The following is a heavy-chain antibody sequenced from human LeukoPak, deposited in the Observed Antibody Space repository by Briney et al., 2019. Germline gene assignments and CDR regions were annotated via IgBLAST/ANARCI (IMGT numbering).Heavy chain of an antibody. Sequence: GASVKVSCKASGYTFTGYYMHWVRQAPGQGVEWMGWINPNSGGTNSAQKFQGRVTRTRDTSISTSYMELSRLRSGDTAVYYCARGDIVVVPAARTNWFDPWGQGTLVTVSS. D-gene: IGHD2-2*01. CDR2: INPNSGGT. V-gene: IGHV1-2*02. J-gene: IGHJ5*02. CDR3: ARGDIVVVPAARTNWFDP. CDR1: GYTFTGYY.